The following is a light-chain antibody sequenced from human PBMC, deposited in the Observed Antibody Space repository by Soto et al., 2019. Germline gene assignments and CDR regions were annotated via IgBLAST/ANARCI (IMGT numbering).Light chain of an antibody. Sequence: EIVLTQSPGTLSLSPGERATLSCRASQSISSSYLAWYQQKPGQAPRLLIYGASRRATGIPDRFSGRESGTDFTLTITTLEPEDSAVYFCQQYASSPYTLGQGTKVEIK. CDR2: GAS. J-gene: IGKJ2*01. V-gene: IGKV3-20*01. CDR1: QSISSSY. CDR3: QQYASSPYT.